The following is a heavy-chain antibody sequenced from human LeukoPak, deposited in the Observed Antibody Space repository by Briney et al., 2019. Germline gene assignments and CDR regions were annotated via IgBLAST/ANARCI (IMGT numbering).Heavy chain of an antibody. CDR2: IIPIFGTA. D-gene: IGHD3-22*01. V-gene: IGHV1-69*13. CDR1: GGTFSSYA. CDR3: ARGKGGYYRIWTHYFDY. Sequence: SVKVSCKASGGTFSSYAISWVRQAPGQGLEWMGGIIPIFGTANYAQKFQGRVTITADESTSTAYMELSSLRSEDTAVYYCARGKGGYYRIWTHYFDYWGQGTLVTVSS. J-gene: IGHJ4*02.